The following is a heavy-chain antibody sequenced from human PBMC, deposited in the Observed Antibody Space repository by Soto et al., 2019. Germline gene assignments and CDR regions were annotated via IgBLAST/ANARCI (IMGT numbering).Heavy chain of an antibody. Sequence: SETLSLTCTVSGGSISTYYWSWIRQPPGKGLEKIGYIYYSERTNYNPSLKSRVTISVDTSKNQFSQKLRSVTAADTAVYYCARGYCSSTSCYIWDNWFDPWGQGTLVT. D-gene: IGHD2-2*02. J-gene: IGHJ5*02. CDR2: IYYSERT. CDR3: ARGYCSSTSCYIWDNWFDP. CDR1: GGSISTYY. V-gene: IGHV4-59*01.